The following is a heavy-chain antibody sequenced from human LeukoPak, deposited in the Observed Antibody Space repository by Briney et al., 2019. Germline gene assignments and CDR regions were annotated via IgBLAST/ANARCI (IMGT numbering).Heavy chain of an antibody. CDR3: ARSLIVASEDY. CDR2: ISASGAVP. Sequence: GGSLRLSCAASGFRFDSFYMGWIRQVPGKGLDYIALISASGAVPYYAESVKGRFTISRDNAKNSVSLQMNSLSADDTAVYYCARSLIVASEDYWGRGTLVTVSS. J-gene: IGHJ4*02. CDR1: GFRFDSFY. D-gene: IGHD3-22*01. V-gene: IGHV3-11*04.